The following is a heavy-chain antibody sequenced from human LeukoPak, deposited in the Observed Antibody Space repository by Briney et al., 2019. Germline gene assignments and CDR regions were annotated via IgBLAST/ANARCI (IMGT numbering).Heavy chain of an antibody. CDR1: SGSISSYY. V-gene: IGHV4-59*08. Sequence: SETLSLTCTVSSGSISSYYWSWIRQPPGKGLECIGYIYNSGSTNYNPSLKSRVSISVDTSKNQFSLKLSSVTAADTAVYYCARSAIDAFDIWGQGTMVTVSS. CDR2: IYNSGST. J-gene: IGHJ3*02. CDR3: ARSAIDAFDI. D-gene: IGHD6-25*01.